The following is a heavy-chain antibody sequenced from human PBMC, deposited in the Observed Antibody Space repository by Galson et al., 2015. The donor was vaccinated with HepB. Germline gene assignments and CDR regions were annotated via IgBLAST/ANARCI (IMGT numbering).Heavy chain of an antibody. CDR1: GFTFSSYG. CDR2: IWYDGSNK. CDR3: VIGSSGYYYRY. Sequence: SLRLSCAASGFTFSSYGMHWVRQAPGKGLEWVAVIWYDGSNKYYADSVKGRFTISRDNSKNTLYLQMNSLRAEDTAVYYCVIGSSGYYYRYWGQGTLVTVSS. J-gene: IGHJ4*02. D-gene: IGHD3-22*01. V-gene: IGHV3-33*01.